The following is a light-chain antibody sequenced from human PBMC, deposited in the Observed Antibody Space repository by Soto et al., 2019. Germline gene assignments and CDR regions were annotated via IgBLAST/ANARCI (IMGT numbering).Light chain of an antibody. V-gene: IGLV2-11*01. Sequence: SVVTQPRSMSGSPGQSVALSLPGTTLDVGGYDYVSWYQQHPGKAPELIIFDVTKRPSGVPDRFSGSKSGNTASLTISGLQAEDEADYFCCSYAGDFXVXGSGTKVTVL. J-gene: IGLJ1*01. CDR2: DVT. CDR3: CSYAGDFXV. CDR1: TLDVGGYDY.